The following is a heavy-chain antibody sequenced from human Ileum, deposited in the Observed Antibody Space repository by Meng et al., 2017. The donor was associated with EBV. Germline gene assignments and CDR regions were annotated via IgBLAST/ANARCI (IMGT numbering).Heavy chain of an antibody. D-gene: IGHD3-9*01. V-gene: IGHV4-4*02. CDR3: AREGGSFDILTGYDI. CDR2: IYQSGST. CDR1: GGSVSSGNW. J-gene: IGHJ4*02. Sequence: GQLQESGPGLGKPSGTLSLLCAVSGGSVSSGNWWSWVRQSPGKGLEWIGEIYQSGSTNYNPSLESRVTISLDKSENQLSLRLTSVTAADTAVYYCAREGGSFDILTGYDIWGQGTLVTVSS.